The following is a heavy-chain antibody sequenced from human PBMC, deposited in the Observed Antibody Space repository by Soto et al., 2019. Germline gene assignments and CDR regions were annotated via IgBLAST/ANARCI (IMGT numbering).Heavy chain of an antibody. V-gene: IGHV1-18*01. D-gene: IGHD2-15*01. CDR1: GYTFTNYA. CDR3: ARCYCSVGSCYACWHFDL. CDR2: ISASTGDT. J-gene: IGHJ2*01. Sequence: QVQLVQSGPEVKKPGASVKVSCQASGYTFTNYAISWVRQAPGQGLEWMGWISASTGDTDQAQKFQGRVTMTLDTPTNTANMELRSLRSDDTAVYYCARCYCSVGSCYACWHFDLWGQGTLVTVSS.